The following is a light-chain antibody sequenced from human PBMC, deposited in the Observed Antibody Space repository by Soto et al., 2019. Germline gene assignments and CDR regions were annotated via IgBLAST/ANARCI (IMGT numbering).Light chain of an antibody. Sequence: QSVLTQPASVSGAPGQSITISCTGTSSDVGGYNYVSWYQQHPGKAPKLMIYDVSNRPSGVSNRFSGSKSGNTASLTICGRQAEDEADYYCSSYTISSTYVVFGGGTKLTV. V-gene: IGLV2-14*01. CDR2: DVS. CDR3: SSYTISSTYVV. J-gene: IGLJ2*01. CDR1: SSDVGGYNY.